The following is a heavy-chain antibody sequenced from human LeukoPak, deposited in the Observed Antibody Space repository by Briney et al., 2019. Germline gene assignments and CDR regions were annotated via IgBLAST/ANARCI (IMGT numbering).Heavy chain of an antibody. V-gene: IGHV1-8*01. CDR3: AREVGYCRSTSCYSPPTRKDYYYYMDV. J-gene: IGHJ6*03. D-gene: IGHD2-2*02. Sequence: ASVKVSCKASGYTFTSYDINWVRQATGQGLEWMGWMNPNSGNTGYAQKFQGRVTMTRNTSISTAYMELSSLRSEDTAVYYCAREVGYCRSTSCYSPPTRKDYYYYMDVWGKGTTVTVSS. CDR2: MNPNSGNT. CDR1: GYTFTSYD.